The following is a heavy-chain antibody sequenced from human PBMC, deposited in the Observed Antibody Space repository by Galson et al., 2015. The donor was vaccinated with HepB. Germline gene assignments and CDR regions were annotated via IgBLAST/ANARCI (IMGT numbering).Heavy chain of an antibody. D-gene: IGHD3-10*01. CDR1: GYSFTNYW. Sequence: QSGAEVKKPGESLRISCQGSGYSFTNYWISWVRQMPGKGLEWVGTIDPSDSFTSFSPSFQGRVTISTSEGMSTAYLDWSSLRASDSAVYYCVRLTPIFYYGSGNYPPDQWGQGTPVTVSS. J-gene: IGHJ4*02. V-gene: IGHV5-10-1*01. CDR2: IDPSDSFT. CDR3: VRLTPIFYYGSGNYPPDQ.